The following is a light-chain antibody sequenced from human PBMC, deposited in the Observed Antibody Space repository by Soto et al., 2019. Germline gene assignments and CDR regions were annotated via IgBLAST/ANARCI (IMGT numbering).Light chain of an antibody. CDR3: CSYAGRRTFVL. CDR2: EVT. Sequence: QSALTQPASVSGSPGQSITFSCTGSSSDVGTYNLVSWYQHHPGKAPKLLIYEVTERPSGVSNRFSGSKSGNTASLTISGLQAEDEADYYCCSYAGRRTFVLFGAGTQVTVL. CDR1: SSDVGTYNL. V-gene: IGLV2-23*02. J-gene: IGLJ2*01.